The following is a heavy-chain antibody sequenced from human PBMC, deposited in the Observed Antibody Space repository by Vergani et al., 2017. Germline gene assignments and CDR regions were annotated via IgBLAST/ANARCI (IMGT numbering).Heavy chain of an antibody. CDR2: IYSGGST. CDR3: ARSYYYDSSGYYAGAFDI. V-gene: IGHV3-53*01. J-gene: IGHJ3*02. D-gene: IGHD3-22*01. CDR1: GFTVSSNY. Sequence: EVQLVESGGGLIQPGGSLRLSCAASGFTVSSNYMSWVRQAPGKGLEWVSVIYSGGSTYYADSVKGRFTISRDNSKNTLYLQMNSLRAEDTAVYCCARSYYYDSSGYYAGAFDIWGQGTMVTVSS.